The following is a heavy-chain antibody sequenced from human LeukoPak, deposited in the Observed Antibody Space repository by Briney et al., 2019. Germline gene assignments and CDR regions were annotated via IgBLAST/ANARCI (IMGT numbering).Heavy chain of an antibody. D-gene: IGHD6-13*01. CDR1: GGSISSGGYY. CDR3: ARRDPSSSTHY. Sequence: PSQNLYLTCTVSGGSISSGGYYWSWIRQPPGKGLEWIGYIYHSGSTYYNPSLKSRVTISVDRSKTQFSLKLSSVTAADTAVYYCARRDPSSSTHYWGQGTLVTVSS. CDR2: IYHSGST. J-gene: IGHJ4*02. V-gene: IGHV4-30-2*01.